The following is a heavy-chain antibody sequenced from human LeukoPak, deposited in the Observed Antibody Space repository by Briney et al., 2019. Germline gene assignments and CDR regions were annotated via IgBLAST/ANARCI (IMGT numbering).Heavy chain of an antibody. J-gene: IGHJ6*02. V-gene: IGHV3-7*01. Sequence: PGGSLRLSCAASGFTFNTYWMTWVRQAPGRGLEWVANVRQDGGEGHYVDSVKGRFTISRDNSKNTLYLQMNSLRAEDTAVYYCAKDWYGDYAYYYGMDVWGQGTTVTVSS. CDR3: AKDWYGDYAYYYGMDV. CDR2: VRQDGGEG. D-gene: IGHD4-17*01. CDR1: GFTFNTYW.